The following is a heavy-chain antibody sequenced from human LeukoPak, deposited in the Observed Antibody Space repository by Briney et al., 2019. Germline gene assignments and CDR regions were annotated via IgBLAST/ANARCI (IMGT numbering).Heavy chain of an antibody. CDR3: AHSGYYYDSSGYSGPLFDY. V-gene: IGHV2-5*01. D-gene: IGHD3-22*01. Sequence: SGPTLVNPTQTLTLTCTFSGFSLSTSGVGVGWIRQPPGKALEWLALIYWNDDKRYSPSLKSRLTITKDTSKNQVVLTMTNMDPVDTATYYCAHSGYYYDSSGYSGPLFDYWGLGTLVTVSS. CDR2: IYWNDDK. CDR1: GFSLSTSGVG. J-gene: IGHJ4*02.